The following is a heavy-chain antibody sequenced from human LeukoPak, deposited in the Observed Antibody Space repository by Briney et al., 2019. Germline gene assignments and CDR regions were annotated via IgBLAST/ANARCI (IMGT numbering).Heavy chain of an antibody. V-gene: IGHV2-5*02. CDR1: GFSLSTSGVG. CDR3: AHRPPTMVRGVPPAGFDP. J-gene: IGHJ5*02. Sequence: SGPTLVNPTQTLTLTCTFSGFSLSTSGVGVGWIRQPPGKALEWLALIYWDDDIRYSPSLKSRPTITKDTSKNQVVLTMTNMDPVETATYYCAHRPPTMVRGVPPAGFDPWGQGTLVTVSS. D-gene: IGHD3-10*01. CDR2: IYWDDDI.